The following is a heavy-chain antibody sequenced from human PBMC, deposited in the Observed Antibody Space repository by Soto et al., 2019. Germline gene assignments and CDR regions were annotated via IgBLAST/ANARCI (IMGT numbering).Heavy chain of an antibody. Sequence: EVQLVESGGVLVQPGGSLRLSCAAYGFTLSRFWMSWVRQTPGKGLEWEANIHDDGSEKCYVDSVQGRFTISRDNAKNSLYMQMNSLRAGNTAVYYCARVAYNYETGGTASGSDYWGQGTLVTVSS. CDR3: ARVAYNYETGGTASGSDY. CDR1: GFTLSRFW. D-gene: IGHD2-8*02. CDR2: IHDDGSEK. J-gene: IGHJ4*02. V-gene: IGHV3-7*01.